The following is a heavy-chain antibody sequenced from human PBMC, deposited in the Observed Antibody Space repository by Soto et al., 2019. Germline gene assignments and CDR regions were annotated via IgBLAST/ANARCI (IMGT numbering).Heavy chain of an antibody. CDR3: AKEIAVAGTTDFDD. CDR2: ISYDGSNK. CDR1: GFTFSSYG. J-gene: IGHJ4*02. V-gene: IGHV3-30*18. D-gene: IGHD6-19*01. Sequence: QVQLVESGGGVVLPGRSLRLSCAASGFTFSSYGMHWVRQAPGKGLEWVAVISYDGSNKYYADSVKGRLTISRANSKNTMYLQLNSLRAEDTAVYYCAKEIAVAGTTDFDDWGQGTLVT.